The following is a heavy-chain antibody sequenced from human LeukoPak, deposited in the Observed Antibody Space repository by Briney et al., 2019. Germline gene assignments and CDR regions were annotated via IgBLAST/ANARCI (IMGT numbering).Heavy chain of an antibody. J-gene: IGHJ3*02. Sequence: RSETLFLTCTVSGGSISSSSYYWGWIRQPPGKGLEWIGSIYYSGSTYYNPSLKSRVTIFVDTSKNQFSLKLSSVTAADTAVYYCARTPSYNWNLNDAFDIWGQGTMVTASS. CDR1: GGSISSSSYY. V-gene: IGHV4-39*01. CDR2: IYYSGST. CDR3: ARTPSYNWNLNDAFDI. D-gene: IGHD1-20*01.